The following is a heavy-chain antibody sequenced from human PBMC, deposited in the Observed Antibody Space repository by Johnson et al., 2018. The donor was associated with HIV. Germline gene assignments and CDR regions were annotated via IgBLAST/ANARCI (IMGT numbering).Heavy chain of an antibody. CDR2: IRYDGSDK. CDR1: GFTFSTFG. J-gene: IGHJ3*02. D-gene: IGHD2-21*02. V-gene: IGHV3-30*02. Sequence: QVQLVESGGGVVQPGGSLRLSCSASGFTFSTFGMHWVRQAPGKGLEWVAFIRYDGSDKYYGDSVKGRFTISRDNSKNTLYLQMNSLRAEDTAVYYCAKVYCGGDCSFGGAAFNIWGQGTMVTVSS. CDR3: AKVYCGGDCSFGGAAFNI.